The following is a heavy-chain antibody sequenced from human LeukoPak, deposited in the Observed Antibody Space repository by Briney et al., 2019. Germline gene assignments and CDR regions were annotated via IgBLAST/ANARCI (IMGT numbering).Heavy chain of an antibody. D-gene: IGHD5-24*01. CDR2: IYYSGST. Sequence: SETLSLTCTVSGGSVSSGSYYWSWIRQPPGKGLEWIGYIYYSGSTNYNPSLKSRVTISVDTSKNQFSLKLSSVTAADTAVYYCAGDRRDGLFDYWGQGTLVTVSS. V-gene: IGHV4-61*01. J-gene: IGHJ4*02. CDR3: AGDRRDGLFDY. CDR1: GGSVSSGSYY.